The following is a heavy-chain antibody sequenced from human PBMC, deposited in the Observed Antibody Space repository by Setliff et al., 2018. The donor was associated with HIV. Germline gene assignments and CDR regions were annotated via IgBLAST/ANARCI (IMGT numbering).Heavy chain of an antibody. V-gene: IGHV1-3*04. CDR2: IDTDYGYR. CDR1: GYTFSEYA. CDR3: ARWCAAVGCYPAIYHFDS. D-gene: IGHD2-2*01. J-gene: IGHJ4*02. Sequence: ASVKVSCKASGYTFSEYAIHWVRQAPGQRLEWMGRIDTDYGYRRYSPKLQGRVTITKDTSANTAYMELRGLRSEDTAVYYCARWCAAVGCYPAIYHFDSWGQGTLVTVSS.